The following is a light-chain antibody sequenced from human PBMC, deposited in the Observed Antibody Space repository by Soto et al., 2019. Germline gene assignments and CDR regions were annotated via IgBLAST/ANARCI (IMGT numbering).Light chain of an antibody. CDR2: KVS. Sequence: DVVMTQSPLSLPVTLGQPASISCRSSQSLVYSDGNTYLNWFQQRPGQSPRSLIYKVSNRDSGVPDRFSGSGSATDFTLKISRVEAEDVGVYSCMQGTPGPPITFGQGTRLAIK. V-gene: IGKV2-30*01. J-gene: IGKJ5*01. CDR3: MQGTPGPPIT. CDR1: QSLVYSDGNTY.